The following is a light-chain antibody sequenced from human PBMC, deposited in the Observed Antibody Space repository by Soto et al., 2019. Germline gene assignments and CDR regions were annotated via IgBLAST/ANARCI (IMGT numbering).Light chain of an antibody. CDR1: SSNIGAGYD. V-gene: IGLV1-40*01. J-gene: IGLJ1*01. Sequence: QSVLTQPPSVSGAPGQRVTIPCTGSSSNIGAGYDVHWYRQLPGTAPKLLIYLSTNRPSGVPDRFSGSKSGTSASLAITGLQAEDEADYYCQSYDSSLSGCVFGTATKLTVL. CDR3: QSYDSSLSGCV. CDR2: LST.